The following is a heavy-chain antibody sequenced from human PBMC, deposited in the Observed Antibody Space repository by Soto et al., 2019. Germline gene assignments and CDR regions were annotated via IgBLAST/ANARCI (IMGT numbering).Heavy chain of an antibody. CDR2: ISTYNGNT. D-gene: IGHD2-8*02. CDR3: ARSCPGRTCYFIY. V-gene: IGHV1-18*04. J-gene: IGHJ4*02. Sequence: ASVKVSCKASGYTFTGYYMHWVRQAPGQGLEWMGWISTYNGNTNYAQKLQGRVTITTDTSTNTAYMELRSLRSDDTAMYYCARSCPGRTCYFIYWGQGTLVTVSS. CDR1: GYTFTGYY.